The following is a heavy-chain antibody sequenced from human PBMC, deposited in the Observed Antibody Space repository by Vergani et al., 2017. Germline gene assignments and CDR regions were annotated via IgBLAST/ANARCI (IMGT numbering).Heavy chain of an antibody. CDR1: GGTFSSYG. Sequence: QVQLVQSGAEVKKPGSSVKVSCKASGGTFSSYGISWVRQAPGQGLEWMGGINTNTGNPTYAQGFTGRFVFSLDTSVSTAYLQISSLKAEDTAVYYCARAPVWQLLPSNWFDPWGQGTLVTVSS. CDR3: ARAPVWQLLPSNWFDP. V-gene: IGHV7-4-1*02. J-gene: IGHJ5*02. D-gene: IGHD2-15*01. CDR2: INTNTGNP.